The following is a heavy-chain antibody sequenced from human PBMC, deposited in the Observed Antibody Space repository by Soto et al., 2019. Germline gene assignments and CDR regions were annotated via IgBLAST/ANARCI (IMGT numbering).Heavy chain of an antibody. CDR2: IYHSGST. J-gene: IGHJ4*02. CDR3: ARAGGLGAVAVDY. CDR1: GGSVSSGGYS. V-gene: IGHV4-30-2*01. Sequence: QLQLQESGSGLVKPSQTLSLTCAVSGGSVSSGGYSWSWIRQPPGKGLEWIGYIYHSGSTYYNPSLKSRVTISVDRSKNQFSLKLSSVTAADTAVYYCARAGGLGAVAVDYWGQGTLVTVSS. D-gene: IGHD6-19*01.